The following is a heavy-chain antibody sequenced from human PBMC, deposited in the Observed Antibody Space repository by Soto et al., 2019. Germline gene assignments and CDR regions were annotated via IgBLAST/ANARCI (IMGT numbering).Heavy chain of an antibody. CDR2: VTGRGGTT. CDR1: GFSFDSFA. V-gene: IGHV3-23*01. J-gene: IGHJ3*02. CDR3: ARDKGPAFDI. Sequence: EVQLLESGGGLVQPGGSVRLSCVASGFSFDSFAMNWVRQAPGKGLEWVSAVTGRGGTTYYRDSVKGRFTVSRDNSKNTVYLEMNSLIVEDTAVYYCARDKGPAFDIWGLWTMVTVSS.